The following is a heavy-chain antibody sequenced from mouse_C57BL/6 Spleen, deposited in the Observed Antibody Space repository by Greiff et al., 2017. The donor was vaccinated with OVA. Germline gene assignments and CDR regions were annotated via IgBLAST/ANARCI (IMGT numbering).Heavy chain of an antibody. J-gene: IGHJ2*01. Sequence: VQLQQSGPELVKPGASVKISCKASGYTFTDYYMNWVKQSHGKSLEWIGDINPNNGGTSYNQKFKGKATLTVDKSSSTAYMELRSLTSEDSAVYYCAREGGYSDYWGQGTTRTVSS. V-gene: IGHV1-26*01. CDR1: GYTFTDYY. CDR3: AREGGYSDY. CDR2: INPNNGGT. D-gene: IGHD1-1*02.